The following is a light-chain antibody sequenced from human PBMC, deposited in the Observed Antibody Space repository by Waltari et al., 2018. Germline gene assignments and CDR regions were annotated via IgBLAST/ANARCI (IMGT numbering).Light chain of an antibody. V-gene: IGKV1-5*03. CDR1: QSISNW. CDR2: KAS. Sequence: DIQMTQSPSTLSASVGDRVTITCRASQSISNWLAWYQQKTGKAPKLLIYKASTLESGVPSRFSGSGSGTEFTLTISILQPDDFATYYCQQYNSYSLLTFGGGTKVEIK. CDR3: QQYNSYSLLT. J-gene: IGKJ4*01.